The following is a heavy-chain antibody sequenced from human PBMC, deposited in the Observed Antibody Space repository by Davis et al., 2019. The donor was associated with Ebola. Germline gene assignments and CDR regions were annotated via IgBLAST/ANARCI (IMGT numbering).Heavy chain of an antibody. Sequence: PGGSLRLSCAASGFTFSSYAMHWVRQAPGKGLEWVAVISYDGSNKYYADSVKGRFTISRDNSKNTLYLQMNSLRAEDTAVYYCARVYGDLYYYGMDVWGQGTTVTVSS. CDR1: GFTFSSYA. V-gene: IGHV3-30*14. CDR3: ARVYGDLYYYGMDV. CDR2: ISYDGSNK. J-gene: IGHJ6*02. D-gene: IGHD4-17*01.